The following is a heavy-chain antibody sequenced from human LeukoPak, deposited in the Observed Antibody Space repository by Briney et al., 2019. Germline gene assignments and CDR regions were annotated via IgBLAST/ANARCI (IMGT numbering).Heavy chain of an antibody. Sequence: GGTLRLSCAASGFSFSSYAMSWVRQAPARGLEWVSSMKGSGGDTFYADSVKGRFILSRDDSRNTVYLQLNSRRGEDSAVYYCRSASGVSKADAFSWGQGNLVTVS. CDR1: GFSFSSYA. V-gene: IGHV3-23*01. CDR2: MKGSGGDT. CDR3: RSASGVSKADAFS. D-gene: IGHD3-3*01. J-gene: IGHJ5*02.